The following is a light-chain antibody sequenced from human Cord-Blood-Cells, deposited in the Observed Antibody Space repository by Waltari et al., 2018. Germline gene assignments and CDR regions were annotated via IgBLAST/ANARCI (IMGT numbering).Light chain of an antibody. V-gene: IGKV1-8*01. CDR2: GAS. J-gene: IGKJ4*01. CDR3: QQYYSYPL. CDR1: QGISSY. Sequence: AIRMTQSPSSLSASTGDRVTITCRASQGISSYLAWYQQKPGKAPKLLIYGASTLQSGVPSRFSRSGSGTDFTLTISCLQSEDFATYYCQQYYSYPLFGGGTKVEIK.